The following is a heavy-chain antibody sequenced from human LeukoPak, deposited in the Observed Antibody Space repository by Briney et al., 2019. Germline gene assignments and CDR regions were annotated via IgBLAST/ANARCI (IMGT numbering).Heavy chain of an antibody. D-gene: IGHD1-26*01. Sequence: SETLSLTCTVSGGSTSGYYWTWIRQPPGQGLGLIGFIHSSGSTNYTPSLKSRVTMSIDTCKNVFYLMLSSVTAADTAVYYCARDFFQGVGATKIDYYNYMDVWGKATTVTVSS. J-gene: IGHJ6*03. CDR2: IHSSGST. V-gene: IGHV4-59*13. CDR1: GGSTSGYY. CDR3: ARDFFQGVGATKIDYYNYMDV.